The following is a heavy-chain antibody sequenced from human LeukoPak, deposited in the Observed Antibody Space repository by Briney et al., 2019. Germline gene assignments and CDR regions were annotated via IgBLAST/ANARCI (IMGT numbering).Heavy chain of an antibody. CDR2: ISGSGGST. Sequence: ETLSLTCTVSGGSISSYYWSWIRQPPGKGLEWVSAISGSGGSTYYADSVKGRFTISRDNSKNTLYLQMNSLRAEDTAVYYCAKDWYITGTTLLFDYWGQGTLVTVSS. CDR1: GGSISSYY. V-gene: IGHV3-23*01. D-gene: IGHD1-20*01. J-gene: IGHJ4*02. CDR3: AKDWYITGTTLLFDY.